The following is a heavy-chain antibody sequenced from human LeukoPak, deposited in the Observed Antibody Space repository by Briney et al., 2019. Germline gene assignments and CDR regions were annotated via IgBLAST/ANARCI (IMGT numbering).Heavy chain of an antibody. J-gene: IGHJ4*02. Sequence: GGSLRLSCVASGFTFSSYEMSWVRQAPGKGLEWVGYISNSGSTMYYAASVKGRFTIVRANAKNSLYLQMNSLRDEATAVYYCARDWRHRDYGSGSLDYWGQGALVTVSS. CDR3: ARDWRHRDYGSGSLDY. D-gene: IGHD3-10*01. CDR1: GFTFSSYE. V-gene: IGHV3-48*03. CDR2: ISNSGSTM.